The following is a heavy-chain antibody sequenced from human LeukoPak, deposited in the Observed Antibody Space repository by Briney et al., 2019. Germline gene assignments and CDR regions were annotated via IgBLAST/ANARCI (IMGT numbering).Heavy chain of an antibody. CDR1: GYTFTGYY. D-gene: IGHD3-16*01. Sequence: ASVKVSCKASGYTFTGYYMHWVRQAPGQGLEWMGWINPNSGGTNYAQKFQGWVTMTRDTSISTAYMELSRLRSDDTAVYYCARDRTGGDLDIWGQGTMVIVSS. J-gene: IGHJ3*02. V-gene: IGHV1-2*04. CDR2: INPNSGGT. CDR3: ARDRTGGDLDI.